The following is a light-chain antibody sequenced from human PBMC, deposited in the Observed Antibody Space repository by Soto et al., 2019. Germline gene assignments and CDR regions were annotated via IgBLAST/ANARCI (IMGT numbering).Light chain of an antibody. CDR2: GAS. CDR1: QGIRSF. J-gene: IGKJ4*01. CDR3: QHLNTYPLT. V-gene: IGKV1-9*01. Sequence: DIQLTQSPSFLSASIGDRVTITCRASQGIRSFLAWYQQKPGKAPNLLISGASILRTGVPSRFSGSGSGTEFTLTISSLQPDDFATYYCQHLNTYPLTFGGGTKVEI.